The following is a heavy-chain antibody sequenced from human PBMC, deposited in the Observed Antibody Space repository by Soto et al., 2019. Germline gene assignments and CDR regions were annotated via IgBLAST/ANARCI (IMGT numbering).Heavy chain of an antibody. CDR2: VSGSGGGT. CDR1: GLVFSNYA. D-gene: IGHD1-26*01. Sequence: PGGFLRLSCEASGLVFSNYAMSWVRQAPGKGLEWVSGVSGSGGGTYYADSVKGRFTGSRENSKNTLYLQMNSLRAEDTALYYCAKGGLAIVGPPRPLDVWGRGTLVTVSS. CDR3: AKGGLAIVGPPRPLDV. J-gene: IGHJ4*02. V-gene: IGHV3-23*01.